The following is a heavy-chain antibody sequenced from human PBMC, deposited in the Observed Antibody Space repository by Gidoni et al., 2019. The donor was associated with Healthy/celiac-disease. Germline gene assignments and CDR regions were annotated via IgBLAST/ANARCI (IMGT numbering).Heavy chain of an antibody. CDR2: ISGNSGSI. CDR3: AKDIAPDCSGGSCYSFQH. CDR1: GSPFDDYA. Sequence: VQPVESGGGLVQPGRSLRPSCAASGSPFDDYALHWVRPAPGKGLEWVSGISGNSGSIGDADSVKGRFTISRDNAKNSLYLQMNSLRAEDTALYYCAKDIAPDCSGGSCYSFQHWGQGTLVTVSS. J-gene: IGHJ1*01. V-gene: IGHV3-9*01. D-gene: IGHD2-15*01.